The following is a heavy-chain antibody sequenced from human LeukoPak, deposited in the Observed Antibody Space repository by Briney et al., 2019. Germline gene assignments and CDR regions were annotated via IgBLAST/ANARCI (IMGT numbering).Heavy chain of an antibody. J-gene: IGHJ1*01. CDR1: GFTFSSYW. D-gene: IGHD6-13*01. Sequence: LSGGSLRLSCAACGFTFSSYWMHWVRQAPGKGLVWVSRINSDGSATTDADSVKGRFTISRDNARNTLYLQMNSLRAKDTAVYFCARGSYSSSWYGSEYFHHWGPGTLVTVS. CDR2: INSDGSAT. V-gene: IGHV3-74*01. CDR3: ARGSYSSSWYGSEYFHH.